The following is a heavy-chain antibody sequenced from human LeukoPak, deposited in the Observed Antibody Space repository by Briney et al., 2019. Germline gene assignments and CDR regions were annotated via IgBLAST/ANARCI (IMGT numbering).Heavy chain of an antibody. CDR3: AGGGQGGGISLDY. D-gene: IGHD3-16*01. J-gene: IGHJ4*02. CDR1: GFIFSSHA. CDR2: ISYDGSNK. Sequence: GGSLRLSCVASGFIFSSHAMHWVRQAPGKGLEWVSVISYDGSNKYYAESVKGRFTISRDNSKNTLYLQMNSLRAEDTAVYYCAGGGQGGGISLDYWGQGTLVTVSS. V-gene: IGHV3-30-3*01.